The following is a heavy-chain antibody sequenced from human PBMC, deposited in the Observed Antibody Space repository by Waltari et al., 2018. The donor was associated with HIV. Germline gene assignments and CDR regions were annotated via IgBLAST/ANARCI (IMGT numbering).Heavy chain of an antibody. Sequence: QVQLQESGPGLVKPSQTLSLTCTVSGGSVSSSDYYWNGMRQPPGKGLEWTVYIYYNENTYYNPSLKSRLTISLDSSKSQFSLKLSSVTAADTAVYYCARSRHDYYDSSGYYRGAFDIWGQGTMVPVSS. J-gene: IGHJ3*02. CDR2: IYYNENT. CDR1: GGSVSSSDYY. V-gene: IGHV4-30-4*08. D-gene: IGHD3-22*01. CDR3: ARSRHDYYDSSGYYRGAFDI.